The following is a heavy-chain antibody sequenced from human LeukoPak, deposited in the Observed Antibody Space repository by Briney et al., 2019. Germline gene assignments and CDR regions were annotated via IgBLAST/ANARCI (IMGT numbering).Heavy chain of an antibody. CDR1: GYKFTDSY. Sequence: ASVKVSCKASGYKFTDSYIHWVRQAPGQGLEWMGWIFPKSGKAKYSQTFQGRVTMTRDTSVDTVYMEVIRLTPDDTAVYYCTRDRGTADRSWFDPWGQETLVTVSS. CDR3: TRDRGTADRSWFDP. CDR2: IFPKSGKA. D-gene: IGHD2-8*02. V-gene: IGHV1-2*02. J-gene: IGHJ5*02.